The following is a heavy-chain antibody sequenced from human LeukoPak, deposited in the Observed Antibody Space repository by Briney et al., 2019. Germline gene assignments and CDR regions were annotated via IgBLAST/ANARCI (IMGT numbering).Heavy chain of an antibody. V-gene: IGHV3-23*01. Sequence: GRFTISRDNSKNTLYLQMNSLRVEDTAVYSCAKDRFGSGSYYFDYWGQGTLVTVSS. CDR3: AKDRFGSGSYYFDY. D-gene: IGHD3-10*01. J-gene: IGHJ4*02.